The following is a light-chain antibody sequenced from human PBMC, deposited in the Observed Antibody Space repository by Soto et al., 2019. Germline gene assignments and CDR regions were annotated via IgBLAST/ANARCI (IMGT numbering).Light chain of an antibody. CDR1: QSVDIF. V-gene: IGKV3-15*01. CDR3: QQYNNWPPT. Sequence: EIVMTQFPATLSVSPGERVTLSCRASQSVDIFLAWYQQKPGQAPSLLIYDASSRSTGIPARFSGSGSGTEFSLTISSLQSEDVAIYHCQQYNNWPPTFGRGTKVEIK. CDR2: DAS. J-gene: IGKJ1*01.